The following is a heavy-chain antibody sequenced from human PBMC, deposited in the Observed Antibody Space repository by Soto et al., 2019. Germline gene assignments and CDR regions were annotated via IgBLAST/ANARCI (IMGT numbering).Heavy chain of an antibody. Sequence: SVKVSCEAPGYTFTGYYMHWVRQAPRQGPEWKGLINPNSGGTNYAQKFQGWVTMTRDTSISTAYMELSRLRSDDTAVYYCARDPGMTMVRGVPDYGMDVWGQGTTVTVSS. CDR3: ARDPGMTMVRGVPDYGMDV. V-gene: IGHV1-2*04. D-gene: IGHD3-10*01. J-gene: IGHJ6*02. CDR1: GYTFTGYY. CDR2: INPNSGGT.